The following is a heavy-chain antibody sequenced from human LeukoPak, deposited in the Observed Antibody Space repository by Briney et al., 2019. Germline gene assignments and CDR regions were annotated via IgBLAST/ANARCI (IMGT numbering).Heavy chain of an antibody. Sequence: PGGSLRLSCAASGFTFSNYDMHWVRQAPGKGLEWVAITSHDGSNNYYVDSVKGRFIISRDNSKNALYLQTNSLRAEDTAVYYCARERGSSGLHYWGQGTRVTVSS. CDR3: ARERGSSGLHY. CDR1: GFTFSNYD. V-gene: IGHV3-30*03. D-gene: IGHD3-22*01. J-gene: IGHJ4*02. CDR2: TSHDGSNN.